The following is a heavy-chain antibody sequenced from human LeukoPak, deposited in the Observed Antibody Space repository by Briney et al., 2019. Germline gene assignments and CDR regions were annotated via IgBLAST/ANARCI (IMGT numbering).Heavy chain of an antibody. CDR2: FDPEDGET. J-gene: IGHJ3*02. CDR3: ATEASSYYDAFDI. Sequence: SVKVSCRVSGYTLTELSMHWLRQAPGKGLEWMGGFDPEDGETIYAQKFQGRVTMTEDTSTDTAYMELGSLRSEDTAVYYCATEASSYYDAFDIWGRGTMVTVSS. D-gene: IGHD6-6*01. V-gene: IGHV1-24*01. CDR1: GYTLTELS.